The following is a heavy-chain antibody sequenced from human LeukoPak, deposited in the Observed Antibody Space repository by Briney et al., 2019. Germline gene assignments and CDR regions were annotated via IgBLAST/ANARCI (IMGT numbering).Heavy chain of an antibody. J-gene: IGHJ4*02. Sequence: GASVKVSCKASGYTFTDYYIHWVRQAPGQGLEWMGRINPNTGVTDYAQIFKGRVTMTRDTSISTAYMELSRLGSDDTAVYYCARSSPTYYFDSSGYYYGDYWGQGTLVTVSS. CDR2: INPNTGVT. CDR3: ARSSPTYYFDSSGYYYGDY. CDR1: GYTFTDYY. V-gene: IGHV1-2*06. D-gene: IGHD3-22*01.